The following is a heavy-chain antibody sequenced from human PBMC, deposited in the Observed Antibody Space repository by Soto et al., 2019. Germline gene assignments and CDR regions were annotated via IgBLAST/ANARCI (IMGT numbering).Heavy chain of an antibody. D-gene: IGHD6-6*01. J-gene: IGHJ4*02. CDR3: AKDRSYSSSSWGIDF. CDR2: ISGGDDST. Sequence: GGSLRLSCAASGFSFSSYAMSWVRQAPGKGLEWVSIISGGDDSTYYADSVKGRFIIFRDNSENTLYLLMNSLRADDTAVYFCAKDRSYSSSSWGIDFWGQGTLVTVSS. CDR1: GFSFSSYA. V-gene: IGHV3-23*01.